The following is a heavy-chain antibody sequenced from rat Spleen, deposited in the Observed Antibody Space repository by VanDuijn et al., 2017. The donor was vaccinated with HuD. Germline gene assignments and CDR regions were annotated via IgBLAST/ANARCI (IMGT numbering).Heavy chain of an antibody. CDR1: GFSLTSYH. J-gene: IGHJ4*01. Sequence: QVQLKESGPGLVQPSQTLSLTCTVSGFSLTSYHVHWVRQPPGKGLEWMGVMWSDGDTSYNSAHKSRLSISRDTTKSQVFLKMGGRQTEDTATDDCARDYGGYVRDAWGQGASVTVSS. CDR2: MWSDGDT. D-gene: IGHD1-11*01. CDR3: ARDYGGYVRDA. V-gene: IGHV2-32*01.